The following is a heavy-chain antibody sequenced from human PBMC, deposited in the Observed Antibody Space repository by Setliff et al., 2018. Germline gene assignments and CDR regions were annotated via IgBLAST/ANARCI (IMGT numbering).Heavy chain of an antibody. CDR2: IRQDGSSI. Sequence: GGSLRLSCEASGFTLSNYWMSWVRQAPGKGLEWVANIRQDGSSIYYLDSVKGRFTISRDNAKNSLYLQMNSLRAEDTAVYYCARDLVKDIVVVVWYFDLWGRGTLVTVSS. CDR3: ARDLVKDIVVVVWYFDL. CDR1: GFTLSNYW. D-gene: IGHD2-15*01. V-gene: IGHV3-7*01. J-gene: IGHJ2*01.